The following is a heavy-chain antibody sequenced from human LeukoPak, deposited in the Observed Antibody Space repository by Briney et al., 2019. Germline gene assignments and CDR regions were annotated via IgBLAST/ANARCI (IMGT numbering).Heavy chain of an antibody. V-gene: IGHV3-53*01. D-gene: IGHD2-2*01. J-gene: IGHJ4*02. Sequence: GGSLRLSCAASGLSVSSKYMNWVRQAPGKGLEWVSLLYSGGSTYYADSVKGRFTISRDRSKNTVYLQMNSLRAEDTAVYYCAARDCSTTSCYGGLFDYWGQGTLVTVSS. CDR1: GLSVSSKY. CDR2: LYSGGST. CDR3: AARDCSTTSCYGGLFDY.